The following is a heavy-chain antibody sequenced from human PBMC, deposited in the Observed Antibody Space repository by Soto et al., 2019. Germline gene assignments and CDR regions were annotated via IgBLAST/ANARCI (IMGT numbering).Heavy chain of an antibody. CDR1: GFSFSTYA. CDR3: AKDIKGTGTNVFYDS. V-gene: IGHV3-23*01. CDR2: ISGSGSAT. D-gene: IGHD1-7*01. Sequence: EVQLLESGGSLVQPGGSLRLSCAASGFSFSTYAMGWVRQAPGKGLEWVSAISGSGSATYYADPVKGRFTISRDNSKDTLYLQMHTLRVGDTAVYYCAKDIKGTGTNVFYDSWGQGSLVTVSS. J-gene: IGHJ4*02.